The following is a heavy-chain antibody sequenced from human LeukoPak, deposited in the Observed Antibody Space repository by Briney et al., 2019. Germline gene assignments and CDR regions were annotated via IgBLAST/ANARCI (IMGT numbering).Heavy chain of an antibody. V-gene: IGHV3-30*02. CDR1: GFTFSTYG. D-gene: IGHD6-13*01. Sequence: PGGSLRLSCAASGFTFSTYGIHWVRPAPGKGLQWVAFIRDDGSNKYYADSVKGRFTISRDNSKNTLYLQMNSLRAEDTAVYYCAANSVPAAGTEKMFGYWGQGTLVTVSS. CDR2: IRDDGSNK. CDR3: AANSVPAAGTEKMFGY. J-gene: IGHJ4*02.